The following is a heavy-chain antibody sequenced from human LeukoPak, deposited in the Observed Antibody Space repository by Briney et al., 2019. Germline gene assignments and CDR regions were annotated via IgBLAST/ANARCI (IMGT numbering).Heavy chain of an antibody. Sequence: GGSLRLSCAASGFTFSSYAMHWVRQAPGKGLEWVAVISYDGSNKYYADSVKGRFTISRDNSKNSLYLQMNSLRAEDTAVYYCARDFRGYYDSSGYYFSFGGQGTLVTVSS. CDR1: GFTFSSYA. V-gene: IGHV3-30-3*01. D-gene: IGHD3-22*01. J-gene: IGHJ4*02. CDR2: ISYDGSNK. CDR3: ARDFRGYYDSSGYYFSF.